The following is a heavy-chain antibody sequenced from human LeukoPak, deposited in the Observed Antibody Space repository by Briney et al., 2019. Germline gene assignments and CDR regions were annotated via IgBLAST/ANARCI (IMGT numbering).Heavy chain of an antibody. D-gene: IGHD3-16*01. CDR1: GFTFSSYS. J-gene: IGHJ5*02. Sequence: GGSLRLSCAASGFTFSSYSMNWVRQAPGKGLEWVSSISSSSSYIYYADSVKGRFTISRDNAKDSLYLQMNSLRAEDTAVYYCAREDGDWFDPWGQGTLVTVSS. V-gene: IGHV3-21*01. CDR3: AREDGDWFDP. CDR2: ISSSSSYI.